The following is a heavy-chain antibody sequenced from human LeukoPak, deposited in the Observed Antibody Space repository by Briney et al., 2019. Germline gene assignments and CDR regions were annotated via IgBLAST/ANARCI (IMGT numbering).Heavy chain of an antibody. CDR1: GYTFTSYG. CDR2: INPNSGGT. Sequence: ASVKVSCKASGYTFTSYGISWVRQAPGQGLEWMGWINPNSGGTNYAQKFQGRVTMTRDTSISTAYMELSRLRSDDTAVYYCARDGSGYDYLDYWGQGTLVTVSS. J-gene: IGHJ4*02. D-gene: IGHD5-12*01. CDR3: ARDGSGYDYLDY. V-gene: IGHV1-2*02.